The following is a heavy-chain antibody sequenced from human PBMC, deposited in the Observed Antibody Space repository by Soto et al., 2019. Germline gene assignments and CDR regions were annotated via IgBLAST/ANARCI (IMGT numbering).Heavy chain of an antibody. Sequence: PGGSLRLSCAASGFPFSSYAMSWVRQAPGKGLEWVSAISGSGGSTYYADSVKGRFTISRDNSKNTLYLQMNSLRAEDTAVYYCAKSFTIFGVVYDAFDIWGQGTMVTVSS. J-gene: IGHJ3*02. CDR3: AKSFTIFGVVYDAFDI. D-gene: IGHD3-3*01. V-gene: IGHV3-23*01. CDR1: GFPFSSYA. CDR2: ISGSGGST.